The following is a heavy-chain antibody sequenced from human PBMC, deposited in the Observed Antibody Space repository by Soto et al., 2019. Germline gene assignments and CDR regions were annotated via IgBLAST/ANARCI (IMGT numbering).Heavy chain of an antibody. J-gene: IGHJ3*02. CDR1: GFTFSSYA. CDR3: VKDGEGGSGNGAFDI. CDR2: LTFTASLT. V-gene: IGHV3-23*01. D-gene: IGHD3-10*01. Sequence: GGSLRLSCAASGFTFSSYAMSWVRQAPGKGLEWVSTLTFTASLTYYADSVKGRFTISRDNSKHTLYLQMSSLRAQDTAVYYCVKDGEGGSGNGAFDIWGQGTMVTVSS.